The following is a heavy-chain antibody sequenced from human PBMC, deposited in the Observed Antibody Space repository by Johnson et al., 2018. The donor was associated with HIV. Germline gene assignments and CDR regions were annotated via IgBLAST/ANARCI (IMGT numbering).Heavy chain of an antibody. J-gene: IGHJ3*02. CDR3: ASKIVVVPGGVGTFDI. CDR2: IRYDGTNK. CDR1: GFTFNSYG. V-gene: IGHV3-30*02. D-gene: IGHD3-22*01. Sequence: QVQLVESGVGVVQPGGSLRLSCAASGFTFNSYGMHWVRQAPGKGLEWVAFIRYDGTNKYYVDSVKGRFPISRDNSKNTLYLQMNSLRAEDTAVYYCASKIVVVPGGVGTFDIWGQGTMVTVSS.